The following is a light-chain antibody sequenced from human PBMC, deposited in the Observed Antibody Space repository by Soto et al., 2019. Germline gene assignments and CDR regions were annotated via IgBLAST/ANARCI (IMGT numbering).Light chain of an antibody. CDR2: DAS. J-gene: IGKJ4*01. CDR1: QSVSSY. CDR3: QQRSNWPLLT. V-gene: IGKV3-11*01. Sequence: EIVLTQSPATLSLSPGERATLSCRASQSVSSYLAWYQQKPGQAPRLLIYDASNSATGIPSRFSGSGSGTAFTLTISSLEPEDVAVYYCQQRSNWPLLTFGGGTKVEIK.